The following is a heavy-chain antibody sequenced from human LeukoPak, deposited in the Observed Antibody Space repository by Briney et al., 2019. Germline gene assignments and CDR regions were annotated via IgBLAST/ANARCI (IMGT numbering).Heavy chain of an antibody. CDR1: GFTFSSYA. CDR2: ISGSGGST. CDR3: AKDYRNSGDYHSFDS. V-gene: IGHV3-23*01. Sequence: GGSLRLSCAASGFTFSSYAMSWVRQAPGKGLEWVSAISGSGGSTYYADSVKGRFTISRDNSKNTLYLQLNSLRAEDTAVYYCAKDYRNSGDYHSFDSWGRGTLVTVSS. D-gene: IGHD1-26*01. J-gene: IGHJ4*02.